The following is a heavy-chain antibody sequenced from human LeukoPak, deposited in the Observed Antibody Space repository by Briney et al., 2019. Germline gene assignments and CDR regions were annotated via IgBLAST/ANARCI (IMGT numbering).Heavy chain of an antibody. V-gene: IGHV4-30-4*01. Sequence: SQTLSLTCTVSGGSISSGDYYWSWIRQPPGRGLEWIEYIYYSGSTYYNPSLKSRVTISVDTSKNQFSLKLSSVTAADTAVYYCARNPGLWWGDFDYWGQGTLVTVSS. CDR3: ARNPGLWWGDFDY. CDR1: GGSISSGDYY. D-gene: IGHD2-21*01. J-gene: IGHJ4*02. CDR2: IYYSGST.